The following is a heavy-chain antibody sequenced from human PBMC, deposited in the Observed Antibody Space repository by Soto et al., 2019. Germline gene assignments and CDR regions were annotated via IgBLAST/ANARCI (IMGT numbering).Heavy chain of an antibody. CDR3: AREVRYFAWLSAHYYHYAMEV. CDR2: IIPIIGII. V-gene: IGHV1-69*04. D-gene: IGHD3-9*01. J-gene: IGHJ6*01. Sequence: ASVKVSSKAPGGAFSTYTITWVQQAPGQGLEWMGRIIPIIGIINYAQKFQGRVTISADKFTGTAYMELTGLRSDDTAVYYCAREVRYFAWLSAHYYHYAMEVLGKRTTVTVS. CDR1: GGAFSTYT.